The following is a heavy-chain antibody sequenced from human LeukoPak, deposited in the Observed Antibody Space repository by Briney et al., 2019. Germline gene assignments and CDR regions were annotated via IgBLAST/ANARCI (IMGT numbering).Heavy chain of an antibody. Sequence: PSETLSLTCTVPGGSISSYYWSWIRQPAGKGLEWIGRIYTSGSTTYNPSLKCRATIPLAKSKNQFSLKLSSMTAADTAVYYCARGLASIYCSSTSCPHDGFDPWGQGTLVSVSS. CDR3: ARGLASIYCSSTSCPHDGFDP. J-gene: IGHJ5*02. CDR2: IYTSGST. CDR1: GGSISSYY. V-gene: IGHV4-4*07. D-gene: IGHD2-2*01.